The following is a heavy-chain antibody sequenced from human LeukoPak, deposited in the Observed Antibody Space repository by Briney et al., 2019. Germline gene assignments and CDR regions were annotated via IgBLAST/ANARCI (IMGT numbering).Heavy chain of an antibody. V-gene: IGHV1-69*04. CDR1: GGTFSSYA. Sequence: ASVKVSCKASGGTFSSYAISWVRQAPGQGLEWMGRIIPIFGIANYAQKFQGRVTITADKSTSTAYMELSSLRSEDTAVYYCARDPSPGYCISTSCYPEGYYGMDVWGQGATVTVSS. D-gene: IGHD2-2*01. CDR2: IIPIFGIA. J-gene: IGHJ6*02. CDR3: ARDPSPGYCISTSCYPEGYYGMDV.